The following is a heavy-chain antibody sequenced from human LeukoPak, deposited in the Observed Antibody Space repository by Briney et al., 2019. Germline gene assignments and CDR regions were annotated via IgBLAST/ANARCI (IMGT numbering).Heavy chain of an antibody. J-gene: IGHJ4*02. CDR3: ARGPNSNWSGLDF. CDR1: GFSFNGHL. CDR2: ISPTGSTT. V-gene: IGHV3-74*01. D-gene: IGHD6-6*01. Sequence: SWGSLRLSFTSSGFSFNGHLVHLARQLPGEGLVLVSRISPTGSTTSYADSVKGRFTVSRDNAKNTLYLQVNNLRAEDTAVYYCARGPNSNWSGLDFWGQGTLLTVSS.